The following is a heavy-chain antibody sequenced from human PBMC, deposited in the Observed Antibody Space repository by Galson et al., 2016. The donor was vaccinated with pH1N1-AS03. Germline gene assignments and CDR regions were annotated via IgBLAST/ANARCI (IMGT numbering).Heavy chain of an antibody. V-gene: IGHV1-18*01. CDR1: GYTFTSYG. CDR2: ISAYNGNT. CDR3: ARVQYQLLPSDY. J-gene: IGHJ4*02. Sequence: SVKVSCKASGYTFTSYGISWVRQAPGQGLEWMGWISAYNGNTNYAQKLQGRVTMTTDTSTTTAYMELRSLRPDDTAVYYCARVQYQLLPSDYWGQGTLVTVSS. D-gene: IGHD2-2*01.